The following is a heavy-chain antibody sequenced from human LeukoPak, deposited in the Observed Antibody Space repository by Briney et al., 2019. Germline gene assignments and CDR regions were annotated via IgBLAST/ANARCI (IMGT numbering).Heavy chain of an antibody. CDR3: ARDLARGIAAAGNWFDP. D-gene: IGHD6-13*01. CDR1: GFTFSSYW. J-gene: IGHJ5*02. CDR2: IKQDGSEK. Sequence: PGGSLRLSCAASGFTFSSYWMSWVRQTPGKGLEWVANIKQDGSEKYYVDSVKGRFTISRDNAKNSLYLQMNSLRAEDTAVYYCARDLARGIAAAGNWFDPWGQGTLVTVSS. V-gene: IGHV3-7*01.